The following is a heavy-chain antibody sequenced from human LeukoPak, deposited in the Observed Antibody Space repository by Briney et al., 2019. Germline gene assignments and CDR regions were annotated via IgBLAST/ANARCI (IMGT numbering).Heavy chain of an antibody. Sequence: GGSLRLSCAASGFTFSSYAMSWVRQAPGKGLEWVSAISGSGGSTYYADSVKGRLTISRDNSKNTLYLQMNSLRAEDTAVYYCAKTSNKYYYDSSGYYFGYFDYWGQGTLVTVSS. CDR2: ISGSGGST. D-gene: IGHD3-22*01. J-gene: IGHJ4*02. CDR1: GFTFSSYA. CDR3: AKTSNKYYYDSSGYYFGYFDY. V-gene: IGHV3-23*01.